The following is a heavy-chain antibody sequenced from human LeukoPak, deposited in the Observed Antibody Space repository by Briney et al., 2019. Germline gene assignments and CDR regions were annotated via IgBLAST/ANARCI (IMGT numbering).Heavy chain of an antibody. CDR2: IWYDGSNK. J-gene: IGHJ4*02. Sequence: GRSLRLSCATSGFTYSDYGMHWVRQAPGKGLEWVAVIWYDGSNKYYADSVKGRFTISRDNSKNTLYLQMNSLRAEDTAVYCCARRMAAAGTGGGDYWGQGTLVTVSS. CDR3: ARRMAAAGTGGGDY. V-gene: IGHV3-33*01. CDR1: GFTYSDYG. D-gene: IGHD6-13*01.